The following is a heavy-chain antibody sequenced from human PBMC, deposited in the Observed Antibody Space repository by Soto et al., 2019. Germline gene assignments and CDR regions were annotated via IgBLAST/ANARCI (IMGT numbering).Heavy chain of an antibody. Sequence: QIHLEQSGTEVKRPGASMKVSCKTSGYTFTHYGVNWVRQAPGQGLEWLGWISGYDGQTNYAEKVRGRVTMTTDTSTGTAYMELSSLTLDDTAMYYCARDRLICSGGRCFLGDYFDYWGQGTLVTVSS. CDR1: GYTFTHYG. CDR2: ISGYDGQT. D-gene: IGHD2-15*01. V-gene: IGHV1-18*01. CDR3: ARDRLICSGGRCFLGDYFDY. J-gene: IGHJ4*02.